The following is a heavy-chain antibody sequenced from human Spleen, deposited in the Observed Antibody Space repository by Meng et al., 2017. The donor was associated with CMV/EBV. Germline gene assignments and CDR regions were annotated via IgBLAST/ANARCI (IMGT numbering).Heavy chain of an antibody. D-gene: IGHD6-6*01. V-gene: IGHV1-69*05. Sequence: SVKVSCKASGGTLSSYAISWVRQAPGLGLEWMGGIIPIFAKPNYAQNFQGRVTITTDESTSTAYMELNSLRSEDTAVYYCASPLTFRMPPSSSEGYNYGMDVWGQGTTVTVSS. CDR3: ASPLTFRMPPSSSEGYNYGMDV. CDR1: GGTLSSYA. J-gene: IGHJ6*02. CDR2: IIPIFAKP.